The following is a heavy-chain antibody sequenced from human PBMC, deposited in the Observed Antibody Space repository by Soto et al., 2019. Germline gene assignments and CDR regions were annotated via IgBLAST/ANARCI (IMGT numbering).Heavy chain of an antibody. Sequence: GGSLRLSCAASGFTFSTYWMSWVRQAPGKRLEWVANIKQDGSEKYYVDSVKGRFTISRDNAKNSLILQMNSLTVEDTAVYYYARGPYGSGIYYKGDWSASWGQGTRVTVSS. CDR3: ARGPYGSGIYYKGDWSAS. V-gene: IGHV3-7*01. D-gene: IGHD3-10*01. J-gene: IGHJ5*01. CDR2: IKQDGSEK. CDR1: GFTFSTYW.